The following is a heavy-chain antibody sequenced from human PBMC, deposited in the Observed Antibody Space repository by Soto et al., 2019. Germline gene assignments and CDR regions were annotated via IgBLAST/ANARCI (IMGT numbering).Heavy chain of an antibody. Sequence: SETLSLTCTVSGGSVSSSSYYWGWVRQPPGKGLEWIGSIYYSGSTYYNPSLKSRVTISVDTSKNQFSLKLSSVTAADTAVYYCARGEILWFGQPRNWFDPWGQGTLVTISS. CDR3: ARGEILWFGQPRNWFDP. CDR2: IYYSGST. J-gene: IGHJ5*02. D-gene: IGHD3-10*01. V-gene: IGHV4-39*01. CDR1: GGSVSSSSYY.